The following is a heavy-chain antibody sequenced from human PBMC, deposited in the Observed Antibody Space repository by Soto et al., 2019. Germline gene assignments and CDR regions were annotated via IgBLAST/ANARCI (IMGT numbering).Heavy chain of an antibody. CDR3: VLRLWPLGQVDY. CDR2: IIPIFGTA. V-gene: IGHV1-69*13. D-gene: IGHD5-18*01. J-gene: IGHJ4*02. CDR1: GGTFSSYA. Sequence: SVKVSCKASGGTFSSYAISWVRQAPGQGLGWMGGIIPIFGTANYAQKFQGRVTITAEESTSTAYTELGSLRSEDSAVYYCVLRLWPLGQVDYWGQGTLVTVSS.